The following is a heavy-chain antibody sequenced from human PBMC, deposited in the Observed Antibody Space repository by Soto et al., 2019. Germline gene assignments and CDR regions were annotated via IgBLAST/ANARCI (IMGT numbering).Heavy chain of an antibody. CDR2: INAGNGNT. Sequence: ASVKVSCKASGYTFNSHAIHWVRQVPGQRPEWLGWINAGNGNTYYSEKFEGRVTFTRDTAATTVNMELTSLTSEDTAIYYCGRDQSGIGYYVDWFDPWGQGTLVTVSS. J-gene: IGHJ5*02. CDR1: GYTFNSHA. D-gene: IGHD3-10*02. CDR3: GRDQSGIGYYVDWFDP. V-gene: IGHV1-3*01.